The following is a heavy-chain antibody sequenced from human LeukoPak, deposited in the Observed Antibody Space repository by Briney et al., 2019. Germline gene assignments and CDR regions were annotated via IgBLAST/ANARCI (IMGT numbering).Heavy chain of an antibody. CDR3: VRRGGSDGWGAFDI. CDR1: EFTFSNYV. Sequence: AGGSLRLSCAASEFTFSNYVMNWARQAPGKGLEWVSSIRQSGDITYYADSVRGRFTISRDNSKNTLSLQMNSLSREDTAIYYCVRRGGSDGWGAFDIWGQGTVVTVSS. J-gene: IGHJ3*02. V-gene: IGHV3-23*01. D-gene: IGHD5-24*01. CDR2: IRQSGDIT.